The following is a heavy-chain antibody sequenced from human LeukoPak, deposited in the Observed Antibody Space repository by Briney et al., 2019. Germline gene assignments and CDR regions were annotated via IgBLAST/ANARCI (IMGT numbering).Heavy chain of an antibody. CDR1: GGSISSYY. J-gene: IGHJ5*02. D-gene: IGHD6-13*01. CDR2: IYTSGST. V-gene: IGHV4-4*07. CDR3: ARSGWVTAAGTIGFDP. Sequence: SETLSLTCTASGGSISSYYWSWIRQPAGKGLEWIGRIYTSGSTNYNPSLKSRVTMSVDTSKNQFSLKLSSVTAADTAVYYCARSGWVTAAGTIGFDPWGQGILVTVSS.